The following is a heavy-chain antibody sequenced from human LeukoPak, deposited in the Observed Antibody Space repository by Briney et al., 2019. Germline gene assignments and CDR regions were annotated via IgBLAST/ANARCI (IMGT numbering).Heavy chain of an antibody. CDR2: ISSSSSYI. J-gene: IGHJ4*02. CDR3: ARARYCSGGSCYPFDY. V-gene: IGHV3-21*01. D-gene: IGHD2-15*01. Sequence: GGSLRLSCAASGFTFSGYSMNWVRQAPGKGLEWVSSISSSSSYIYYADSVKGRFTISRDNAKNSLYLQMNSLRAEDTAVYYCARARYCSGGSCYPFDYWGQGTLVTVSS. CDR1: GFTFSGYS.